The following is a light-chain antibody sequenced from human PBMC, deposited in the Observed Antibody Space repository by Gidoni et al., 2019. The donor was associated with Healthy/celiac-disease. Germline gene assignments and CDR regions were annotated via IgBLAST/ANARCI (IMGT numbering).Light chain of an antibody. CDR3: QKYNSARSVT. V-gene: IGKV1-27*01. CDR1: QGISNY. Sequence: DIQMTQSPSSLSASVGDRVTITCRASQGISNYLAWYQQKPGKVPKLLIYAASTLQSGVPSRFSGSGSGTDFTLTISSLQPEDGATYYCQKYNSARSVTFGQGTKVEIK. J-gene: IGKJ1*01. CDR2: AAS.